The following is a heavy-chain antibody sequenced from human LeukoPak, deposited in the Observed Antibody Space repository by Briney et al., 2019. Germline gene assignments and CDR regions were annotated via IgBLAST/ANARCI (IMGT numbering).Heavy chain of an antibody. D-gene: IGHD1-1*01. CDR2: INAGNGNT. Sequence: ASVKVSCKASGYTFTSYAMHWVRQAPGQRLEWMGWINAGNGNTKYSQKLQGRVTMTTDTSTSTAYMELRSLRSDDTAVYYCARFGVRWNDVDVWGKGTTVTVSS. J-gene: IGHJ6*04. CDR3: ARFGVRWNDVDV. CDR1: GYTFTSYA. V-gene: IGHV1-3*01.